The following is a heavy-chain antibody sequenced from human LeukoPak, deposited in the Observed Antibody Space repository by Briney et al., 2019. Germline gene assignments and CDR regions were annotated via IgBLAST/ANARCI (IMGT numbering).Heavy chain of an antibody. Sequence: GGSLRLSCAASGFTFSSYWMSWVRQAPGKGLEWVANIKQDGSEKYYVDSVKGRFTISRDNAKNSLYLQMNSLRAEDTAVYYCARDPGYYCYYYMDVWGKGTTVTVSS. CDR3: ARDPGYYCYYYMDV. V-gene: IGHV3-7*01. CDR2: IKQDGSEK. J-gene: IGHJ6*03. CDR1: GFTFSSYW.